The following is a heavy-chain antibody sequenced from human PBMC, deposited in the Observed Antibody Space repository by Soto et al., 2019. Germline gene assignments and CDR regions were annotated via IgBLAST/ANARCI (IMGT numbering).Heavy chain of an antibody. CDR3: AGGGAARTALDYYSHY. CDR1: GGSISSSNW. D-gene: IGHD6-6*01. V-gene: IGHV4-4*02. Sequence: SETLSLTCAVSGGSISSSNWWSWVRQPPGKGLEWIGEIYHSGSTNYNPSLKSRVTISVDKSKNQFSLKLSSVTAADAAVYYCAGGGAARTALDYYSHYSGPGPLVTFST. J-gene: IGHJ4*02. CDR2: IYHSGST.